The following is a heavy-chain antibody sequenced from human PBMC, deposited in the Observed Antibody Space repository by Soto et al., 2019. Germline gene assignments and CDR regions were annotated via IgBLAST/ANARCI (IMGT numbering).Heavy chain of an antibody. V-gene: IGHV3-33*01. CDR2: IWYDGSNK. D-gene: IGHD1-20*01. CDR1: GFTFSSYG. Sequence: QVQLVESGGGVVQPGRSLRLSCAASGFTFSSYGMHWVRQAPGKGLEWVAVIWYDGSNKYYADSVKGRFTISRDNSKNTLYLQMNSLRAEDTAVYYCARDTEISGTHDAFDIWGQGTMVTVSS. J-gene: IGHJ3*02. CDR3: ARDTEISGTHDAFDI.